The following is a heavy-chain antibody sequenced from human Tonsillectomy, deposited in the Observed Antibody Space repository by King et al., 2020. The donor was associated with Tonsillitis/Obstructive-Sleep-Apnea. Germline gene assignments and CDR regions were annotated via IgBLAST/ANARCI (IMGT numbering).Heavy chain of an antibody. CDR1: GYTFTGYY. Sequence: HVQLVESGAEVKKPGASVEVSCKASGYTFTGYYMHWVRQAPGQGLEWMGWIHPNSGGTNYAQKVQGRVTMTRDTSISTAYMELSRLRSDDTAVYYCARDQVRRYYYDSSGYYYDYWGQGTLVTVSS. J-gene: IGHJ4*02. V-gene: IGHV1-2*02. CDR2: IHPNSGGT. CDR3: ARDQVRRYYYDSSGYYYDY. D-gene: IGHD3-22*01.